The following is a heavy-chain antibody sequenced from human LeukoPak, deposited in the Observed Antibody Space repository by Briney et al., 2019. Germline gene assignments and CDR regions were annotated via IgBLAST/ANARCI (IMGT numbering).Heavy chain of an antibody. CDR1: VYTFTNYG. CDR3: TVVVVAAKAFDI. V-gene: IGHV1-18*01. J-gene: IGHJ3*02. Sequence: ASVKVSFMSSVYTFTNYGISWVRQAPGQGRAWMGWISAYNGNTNYAQKLQGRVTMTTDTSTSTAYIELRSLRSDDTAVYYCTVVVVAAKAFDIWGQGTMVTVSS. D-gene: IGHD2-15*01. CDR2: ISAYNGNT.